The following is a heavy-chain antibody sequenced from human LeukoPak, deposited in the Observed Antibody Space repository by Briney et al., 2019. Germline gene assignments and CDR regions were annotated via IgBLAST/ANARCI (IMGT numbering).Heavy chain of an antibody. CDR1: GGSISSYY. V-gene: IGHV4-59*01. Sequence: SETLSLTCTVSGGSISSYYWSWIRQPPGKGLEWIGYIYYSGSTNYNPSLKSRVTISVDTSKNQFSLKLSSVTAADTAVYYCARASNPVGYSGYDSFDAFDIWGQGTMVTVSS. CDR2: IYYSGST. J-gene: IGHJ3*02. D-gene: IGHD5-12*01. CDR3: ARASNPVGYSGYDSFDAFDI.